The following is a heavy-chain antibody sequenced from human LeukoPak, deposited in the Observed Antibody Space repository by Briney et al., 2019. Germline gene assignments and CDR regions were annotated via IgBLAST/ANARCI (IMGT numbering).Heavy chain of an antibody. CDR1: GYSFTSYW. V-gene: IGHV5-51*01. Sequence: GESLKISCKGSGYSFTSYWIGWVRQMPGKGLEWMGIIYPGDSDTRYSPSFQGQVTISADKSISTAYLQWSSLKASDTAMYYCARWGQQLKLNDAFDIWGQGTMVTVSS. CDR2: IYPGDSDT. J-gene: IGHJ3*02. D-gene: IGHD6-13*01. CDR3: ARWGQQLKLNDAFDI.